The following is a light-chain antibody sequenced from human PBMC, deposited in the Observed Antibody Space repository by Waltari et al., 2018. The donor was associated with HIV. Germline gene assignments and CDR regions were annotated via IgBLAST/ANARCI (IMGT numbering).Light chain of an antibody. Sequence: QSALTQPPSASGSPGQSVTISCTGTSSDVGGYNYASWYQQHPGKAPKLMIYEVSKRPSGFPDRFSGSKSGNTASLTVSGLQAEDEADYYCSSYAGSNNLVFGGGTKLTVL. CDR3: SSYAGSNNLV. V-gene: IGLV2-8*01. CDR2: EVS. J-gene: IGLJ2*01. CDR1: SSDVGGYNY.